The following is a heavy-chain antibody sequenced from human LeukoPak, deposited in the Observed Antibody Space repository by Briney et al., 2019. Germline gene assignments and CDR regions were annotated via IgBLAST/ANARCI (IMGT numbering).Heavy chain of an antibody. Sequence: GASVKVSCKASGYTFTDYYMHWVRQAPGQGPEWMGWINPNSGGTNYAQKFQGRVTMTRDTSISTAYMELSRLRSDDTAEYYCARALYYDSSGYYSSSYYYFQHWGQGTLVTASS. CDR1: GYTFTDYY. CDR2: INPNSGGT. V-gene: IGHV1-2*02. J-gene: IGHJ1*01. CDR3: ARALYYDSSGYYSSSYYYFQH. D-gene: IGHD3-22*01.